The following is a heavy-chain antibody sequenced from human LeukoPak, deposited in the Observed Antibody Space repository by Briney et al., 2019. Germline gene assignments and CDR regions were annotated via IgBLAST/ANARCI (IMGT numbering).Heavy chain of an antibody. CDR1: GFTVSRNY. CDR3: ARDGGSGWSSAFFDH. D-gene: IGHD6-19*01. CDR2: IYSGGST. V-gene: IGHV3-53*01. J-gene: IGHJ4*02. Sequence: GGSLRLSCAASGFTVSRNYMSWVRQAPGKGLEWVSVIYSGGSTVYADSVKGRFTVSRDDSKNTLFLQMSSLRAEDTAVYYCARDGGSGWSSAFFDHWGQGTLVTVSS.